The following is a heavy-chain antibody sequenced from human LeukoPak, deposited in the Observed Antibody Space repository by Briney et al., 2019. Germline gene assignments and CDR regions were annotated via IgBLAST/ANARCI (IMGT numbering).Heavy chain of an antibody. J-gene: IGHJ6*02. CDR3: AKEEYSTRYYYYGMDV. CDR2: ISYDGTNK. Sequence: GMSLRLSCAASGFPFSSCAMYWVRQAPGKGLEWVAGISYDGTNKYYADSVKGRFTISRDNSKNTLYLQMNSLRAEDTAIYYCAKEEYSTRYYYYGMDVWGQGTTVTVSS. CDR1: GFPFSSCA. D-gene: IGHD2-2*01. V-gene: IGHV3-30-3*01.